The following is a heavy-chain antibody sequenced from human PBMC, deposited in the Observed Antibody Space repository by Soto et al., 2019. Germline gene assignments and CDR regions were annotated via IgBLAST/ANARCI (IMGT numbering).Heavy chain of an antibody. V-gene: IGHV5-51*01. CDR1: GYNFTNYW. J-gene: IGHJ6*02. CDR3: AASIFYYGMDV. Sequence: GESLKISCKSSGYNFTNYWNDWVPQMPGKGLEAMGIIYPGDSDTKYNPSFQGQVTISADKSITTTYLRWTSLKASDTAIYYCAASIFYYGMDVWGQGTTVTVSS. CDR2: IYPGDSDT.